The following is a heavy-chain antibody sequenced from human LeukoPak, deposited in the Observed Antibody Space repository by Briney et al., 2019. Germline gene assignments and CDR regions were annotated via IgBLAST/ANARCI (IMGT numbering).Heavy chain of an antibody. CDR3: ARGFRGPPNTDY. CDR2: IYHSGST. D-gene: IGHD3-10*01. CDR1: GYSISSGFY. V-gene: IGHV4-38-2*02. J-gene: IGHJ4*02. Sequence: PSETQSLTCTVSGYSISSGFYWGWIRQPPGKGLEWIGSIYHSGSTDYNPSLKSRVTISVDTSKNQFSLKLSSVTAADTAVYYCARGFRGPPNTDYWGQGTLVTVSS.